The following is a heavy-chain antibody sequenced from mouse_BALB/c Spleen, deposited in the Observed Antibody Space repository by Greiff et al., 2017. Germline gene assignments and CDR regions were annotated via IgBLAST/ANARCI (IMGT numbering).Heavy chain of an antibody. J-gene: IGHJ3*01. Sequence: EVKVEESGPGLVKPSQSLSLTCTVTGYSITSDYAWNWIRQFPGNKLEWMGYISYSGSTSYNPSLKSRISITRDTSKNQFFLQLNSVTTEDTATYYCARSLLRRGDAYWGQGTLVTVSA. CDR1: GYSITSDYA. D-gene: IGHD2-12*01. CDR2: ISYSGST. V-gene: IGHV3-2*02. CDR3: ARSLLRRGDAY.